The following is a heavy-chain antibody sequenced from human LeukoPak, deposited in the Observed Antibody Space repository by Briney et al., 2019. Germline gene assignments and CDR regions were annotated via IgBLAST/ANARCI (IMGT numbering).Heavy chain of an antibody. Sequence: GGSLRLSCAASGFTFSSYWMSWVRQAPGKGLEWVANIKQDGSEKYYVDSVKGRFTISRDNAKNSLYLQMNSLRAEDTAVYYCARTGILRYFDWSTDLDYWGQGTLVTVSS. V-gene: IGHV3-7*01. CDR1: GFTFSSYW. CDR3: ARTGILRYFDWSTDLDY. CDR2: IKQDGSEK. J-gene: IGHJ4*02. D-gene: IGHD3-9*01.